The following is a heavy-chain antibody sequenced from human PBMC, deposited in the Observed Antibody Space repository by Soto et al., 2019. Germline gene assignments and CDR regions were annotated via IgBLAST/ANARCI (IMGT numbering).Heavy chain of an antibody. V-gene: IGHV1-18*04. D-gene: IGHD2-15*01. J-gene: IGHJ6*02. CDR1: GYTFISHG. CDR2: ISGKNGNT. CDR3: ARVSSSIAVVPDYGMDV. Sequence: QVQLVQSGVEVKKPGASVKVSCKASGYTFISHGISWVRQAPGQGLECMGWISGKNGNTNYAQKLQGRVNLTTDTPTSTAYMELRSLRSDDTAVYYCARVSSSIAVVPDYGMDVCGQGTTVTVSS.